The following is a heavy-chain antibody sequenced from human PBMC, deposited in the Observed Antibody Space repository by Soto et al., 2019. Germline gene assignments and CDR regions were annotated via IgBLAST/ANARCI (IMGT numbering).Heavy chain of an antibody. D-gene: IGHD2-2*01. CDR3: AKDRPLGYCSSTSCLT. V-gene: IGHV3-23*01. CDR1: GFTFSSYA. CDR2: ISGSGGST. Sequence: SGFTFSSYAMSWVRQAPGKGLEWVSAISGSGGSTYYADSVKGRFTISRDNSKNTLYLQMNSLRAEDTAVYYCAKDRPLGYCSSTSCLTWGQGTLVTSPQ. J-gene: IGHJ5*02.